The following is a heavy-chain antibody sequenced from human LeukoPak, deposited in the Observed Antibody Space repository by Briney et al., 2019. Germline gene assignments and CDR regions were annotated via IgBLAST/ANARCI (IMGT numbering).Heavy chain of an antibody. CDR2: IRGSGDDT. Sequence: TGGSLRLSCAASGXTFSTNAMAWVRQAPGKGLEWVSAIRGSGDDTYYADSVKGRYTISRDNSKNTLSLQMNSLRAEDTAVYYCAKDFRVSSWGQGTLVTVSS. V-gene: IGHV3-23*01. J-gene: IGHJ5*02. CDR3: AKDFRVSS. CDR1: GXTFSTNA.